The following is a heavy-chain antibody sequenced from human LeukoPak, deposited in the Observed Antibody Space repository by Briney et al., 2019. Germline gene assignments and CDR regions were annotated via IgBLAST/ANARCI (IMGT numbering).Heavy chain of an antibody. CDR2: IKEDGSDK. CDR3: ARGSSGWYVGYFDL. V-gene: IGHV3-7*01. CDR1: GFTFSYFW. J-gene: IGHJ2*01. D-gene: IGHD6-19*01. Sequence: GGSLRLSCAASGFTFSYFWMIWVRQAPGKGLEWVANIKEDGSDKYYVDSVKGRFTISRDNAKNSLYLQMNSLRAEDTAVYYCARGSSGWYVGYFDLWGRGTLVTVSS.